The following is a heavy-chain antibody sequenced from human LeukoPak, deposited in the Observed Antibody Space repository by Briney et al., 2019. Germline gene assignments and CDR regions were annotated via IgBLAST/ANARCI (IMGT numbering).Heavy chain of an antibody. CDR2: ISYDGSNK. V-gene: IGHV3-30*03. D-gene: IGHD3-22*01. J-gene: IGHJ4*02. CDR3: ARSAIFSVYYYDSSGYYDY. CDR1: GFTFRNYG. Sequence: GGSLRLSCAASGFTFRNYGMHWVRQAPGKGLEWVAVISYDGSNKYYADSVKGRFTISRDNSKNTLYLQMNSLRAEDTAVYYCARSAIFSVYYYDSSGYYDYWGQGTLVTVSS.